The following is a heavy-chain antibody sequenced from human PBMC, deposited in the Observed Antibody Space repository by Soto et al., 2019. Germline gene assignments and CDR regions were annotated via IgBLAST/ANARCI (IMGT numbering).Heavy chain of an antibody. D-gene: IGHD1-1*01. CDR2: ILHTGST. J-gene: IGHJ5*02. V-gene: IGHV4-4*02. CDR3: ATGGYWKFDP. CDR1: SGSISSGYW. Sequence: SETLSLTCAVSSGSISSGYWWTWLRQPPGKGLEWIGEILHTGSTNYNPSLKSRVTISIDKSKNQFSLTLNSVTAADTAVYYSATGGYWKFDPWGQGTLFTVAS.